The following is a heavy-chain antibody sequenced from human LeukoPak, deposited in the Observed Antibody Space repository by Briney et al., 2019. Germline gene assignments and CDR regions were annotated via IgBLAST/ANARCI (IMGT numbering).Heavy chain of an antibody. J-gene: IGHJ4*02. CDR1: GGSFSGYS. D-gene: IGHD3-9*01. V-gene: IGHV4-34*01. Sequence: SETLSLTCAVYGGSFSGYSWSWIRQPPGKGLEWIGEITHSGTTNYNPTLESRLTISVDKSKNQFSLKLTSVTAADTAVYYCARAPTYYDILTGHTYFDYWGQGTLVTVSS. CDR2: ITHSGTT. CDR3: ARAPTYYDILTGHTYFDY.